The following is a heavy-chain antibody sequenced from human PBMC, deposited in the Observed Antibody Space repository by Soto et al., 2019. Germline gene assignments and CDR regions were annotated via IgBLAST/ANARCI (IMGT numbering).Heavy chain of an antibody. CDR1: GGPIRSYY. CDR3: ARHYCSGGSCYLDYYYYMDV. CDR2: IYYSGST. J-gene: IGHJ6*03. Sequence: SETLSLTCTVSGGPIRSYYWSWIRQPPGKGLEWIGYIYYSGSTNYNPSLKSRVTISVGTSKNQFSLKVSSVTAADTAVYYCARHYCSGGSCYLDYYYYMDVWGKGTTVTVSS. D-gene: IGHD2-15*01. V-gene: IGHV4-59*01.